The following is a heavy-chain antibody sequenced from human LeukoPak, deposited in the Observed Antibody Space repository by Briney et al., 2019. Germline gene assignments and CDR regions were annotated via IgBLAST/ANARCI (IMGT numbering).Heavy chain of an antibody. Sequence: GGSLRLSCAASGFTFSSYAMSWVRQAPGKGLEWVSAISGSGGSTYYADSAKGRFTISRDNSKNTLYLQMNSLRAEDTAVYYCAKDERIEFTGPDRWGQGTLVTVSS. V-gene: IGHV3-23*01. CDR1: GFTFSSYA. CDR3: AKDERIEFTGPDR. CDR2: ISGSGGST. D-gene: IGHD2/OR15-2a*01. J-gene: IGHJ4*02.